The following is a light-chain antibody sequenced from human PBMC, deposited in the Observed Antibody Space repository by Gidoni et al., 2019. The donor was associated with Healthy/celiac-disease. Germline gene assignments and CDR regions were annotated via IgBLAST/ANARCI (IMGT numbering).Light chain of an antibody. J-gene: IGKJ5*01. Sequence: DIHVPESPSSLSASVGDRVTITSRASQGISNYLHWYQQKPGKAPKLLIYEASNLERGVPSRFSGSGSGTEFTLTISSLQPEDIATYYCQQYDNHSVTFXQXTRLEIK. CDR3: QQYDNHSVT. CDR2: EAS. CDR1: QGISNY. V-gene: IGKV1-33*01.